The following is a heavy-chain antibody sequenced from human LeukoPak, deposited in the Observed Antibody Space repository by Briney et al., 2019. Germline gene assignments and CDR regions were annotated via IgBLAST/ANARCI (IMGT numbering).Heavy chain of an antibody. CDR2: ISGSGGST. J-gene: IGHJ4*02. D-gene: IGHD3-3*01. CDR3: AKELRFLEWLLSS. V-gene: IGHV3-23*01. CDR1: GGSFSGYY. Sequence: ETLSLTCAVYGGSFSGYYWSWIRQPPGKGLEWVSAISGSGGSTYYADSVKGRFTISRDNSKNTLCLQMNSLRAEDTAVYYCAKELRFLEWLLSSWGQGTLATVSS.